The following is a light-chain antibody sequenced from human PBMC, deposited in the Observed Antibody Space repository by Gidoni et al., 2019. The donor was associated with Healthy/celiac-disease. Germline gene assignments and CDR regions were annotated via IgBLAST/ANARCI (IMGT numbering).Light chain of an antibody. Sequence: DIQLTQSPFSLSASVGDRVTITSRASQSISSYVNWDQQKPGKAPKLLIYAASSLQSGVPSRFSGSGSGTDFTLTISSLQPEDFATYYCQQSYSTPPELTFGGGTKVEIK. CDR3: QQSYSTPPELT. J-gene: IGKJ4*01. CDR2: AAS. CDR1: QSISSY. V-gene: IGKV1-39*01.